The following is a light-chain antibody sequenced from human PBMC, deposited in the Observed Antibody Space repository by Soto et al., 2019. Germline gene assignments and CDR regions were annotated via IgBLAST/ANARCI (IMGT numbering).Light chain of an antibody. J-gene: IGLJ2*01. CDR1: SSDVGGYDS. CDR2: DVS. Sequence: QSAPAQPPSASGSPGQSVTIACTGTSSDVGGYDSVSWYQHHPGKAPKLMIYDVSKRPSGVPDRFSGSKSGNMASLTVSGLQPEDEADYYCVSYAGGIVVFGGGTKLTVL. CDR3: VSYAGGIVV. V-gene: IGLV2-8*01.